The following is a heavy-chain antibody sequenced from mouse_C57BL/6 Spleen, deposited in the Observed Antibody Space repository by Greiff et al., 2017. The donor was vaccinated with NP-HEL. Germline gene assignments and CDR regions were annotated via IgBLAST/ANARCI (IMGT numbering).Heavy chain of an antibody. V-gene: IGHV5-4*03. D-gene: IGHD6-1*01. CDR3: ARSASYYAMDY. J-gene: IGHJ4*01. CDR1: GFTFSSYA. Sequence: DVKLVESGGGLVKPGGSLKLSCAASGFTFSSYAMSWVRQTPEKRLEWVATISDGGRYTYYPDNVKGRFTISRDNAKNNLYLQMSHLKSEDTAMYYCARSASYYAMDYWGQGTSVTVSS. CDR2: ISDGGRYT.